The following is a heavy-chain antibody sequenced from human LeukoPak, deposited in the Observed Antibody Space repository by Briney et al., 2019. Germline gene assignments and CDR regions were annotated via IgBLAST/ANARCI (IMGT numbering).Heavy chain of an antibody. J-gene: IGHJ4*02. CDR3: ATTSGH. Sequence: SETLSLTCTVSGGSISSSSYYWGWIRQPPGKGPEWIGEINQSRITNYNPSLKSRVSISVDTSKNQFSLKLSSVTAADTAVYYCATTSGHWGQGTLVTVSS. CDR1: GGSISSSSYY. CDR2: INQSRIT. V-gene: IGHV4-39*07.